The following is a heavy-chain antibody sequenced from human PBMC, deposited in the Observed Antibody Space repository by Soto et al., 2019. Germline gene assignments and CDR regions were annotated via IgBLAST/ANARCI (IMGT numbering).Heavy chain of an antibody. Sequence: PSETLSLTCTVSGGSISSGDYYWSWIRQPPGKGLEWIGYIYYSGSTYYNPSLKSRVTISVDTSKNQFSLKLSSVTAADTAVYYCARGCTMIVVGRGTRYWFDPWGQGTLVTVSS. CDR2: IYYSGST. J-gene: IGHJ5*02. CDR3: ARGCTMIVVGRGTRYWFDP. D-gene: IGHD3-22*01. V-gene: IGHV4-30-4*01. CDR1: GGSISSGDYY.